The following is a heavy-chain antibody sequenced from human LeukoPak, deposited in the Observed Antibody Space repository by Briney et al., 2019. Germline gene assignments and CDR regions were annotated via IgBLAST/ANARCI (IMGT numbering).Heavy chain of an antibody. Sequence: GGSLRLSCAASGFTFSSYAMSWVRQAPGKGLEWVSGISGSGGSTYYADSVKGRFTSSRDNSKNTLYLQMNSLRADDAAVYYCPKGGSAWSGGYFDFWGQGTLVTVSS. CDR2: ISGSGGST. V-gene: IGHV3-23*01. CDR1: GFTFSSYA. CDR3: PKGGSAWSGGYFDF. J-gene: IGHJ4*03. D-gene: IGHD6-19*01.